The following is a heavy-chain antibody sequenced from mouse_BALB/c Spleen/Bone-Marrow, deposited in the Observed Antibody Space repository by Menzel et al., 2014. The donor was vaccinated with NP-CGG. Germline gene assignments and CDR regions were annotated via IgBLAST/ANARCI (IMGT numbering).Heavy chain of an antibody. J-gene: IGHJ2*01. V-gene: IGHV1S135*01. CDR1: GYLFTDYN. D-gene: IGHD2-2*01. Sequence: VQLQQSGPELVEPGASVKVSCTASGYLFTDYNIYWVKQSPGKSLEWLGYIDPYNGATSYNQRFKGKATLTVDKSSSTAFMHLNGLTSEDSAVYYCARGTRYGYDGFDCWGQGTTLTVPS. CDR2: IDPYNGAT. CDR3: ARGTRYGYDGFDC.